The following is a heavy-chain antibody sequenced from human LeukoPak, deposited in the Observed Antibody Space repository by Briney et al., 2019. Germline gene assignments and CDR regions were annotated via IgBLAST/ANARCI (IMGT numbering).Heavy chain of an antibody. CDR3: ARRPYDFWSGYYGLFDY. V-gene: IGHV4-34*01. CDR1: GGSISSYY. CDR2: INHSGST. Sequence: SETLSLTCTVSGGSISSYYWSWIRQPPGKGMEWDGEINHSGSTNYNPSLKSRITISVDTSKTQYSLKLSSVTAADPAVYYCARRPYDFWSGYYGLFDYWGQGTLVTVSS. J-gene: IGHJ4*02. D-gene: IGHD3-3*01.